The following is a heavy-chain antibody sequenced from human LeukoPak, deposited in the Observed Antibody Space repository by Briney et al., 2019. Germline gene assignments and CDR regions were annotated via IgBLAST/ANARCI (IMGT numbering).Heavy chain of an antibody. CDR3: ADSSSWYFPYY. J-gene: IGHJ4*02. Sequence: VXXAPGXGLEWVSAISGSGGSTYYADSVKGRFTISRDNSKNTLYLQMNSLRAEDTAVYYCADSSSWYFPYYWGQGTLVTVSS. V-gene: IGHV3-23*01. D-gene: IGHD6-13*01. CDR2: ISGSGGST.